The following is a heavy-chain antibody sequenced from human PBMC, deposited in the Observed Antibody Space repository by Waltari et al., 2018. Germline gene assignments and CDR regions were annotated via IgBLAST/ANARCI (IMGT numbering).Heavy chain of an antibody. CDR3: ARAIGFWSGFPNYYYCYYMDV. D-gene: IGHD3-3*01. J-gene: IGHJ6*03. V-gene: IGHV4-34*01. CDR1: GGSLRGYY. Sequence: QVQLQQWGAGLLKPPETLSLPCAVYGGSLRGYYWSWTRQPPGKGLEWIGEINHSGSTIYNPSLKSRVTISVDTSKNQFSLKLSSVTAADTAVYYCARAIGFWSGFPNYYYCYYMDVWDKGTTVTVSS. CDR2: INHSGST.